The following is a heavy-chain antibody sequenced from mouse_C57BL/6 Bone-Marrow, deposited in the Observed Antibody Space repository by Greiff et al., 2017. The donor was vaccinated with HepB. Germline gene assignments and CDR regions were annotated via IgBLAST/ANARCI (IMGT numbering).Heavy chain of an antibody. CDR2: IDPANGNT. CDR3: KSPWAMDY. V-gene: IGHV14-3*01. CDR1: GFNFKNTY. J-gene: IGHJ4*01. Sequence: VQLQQSVAELVRPGASVKLSCTASGFNFKNTYMHWVKQRPEQGLEWIGRIDPANGNTKYAPKFQGKATITADTSSNTAYLKLSSLTSEDTAIYYCKSPWAMDYWGQGTSVTVSS.